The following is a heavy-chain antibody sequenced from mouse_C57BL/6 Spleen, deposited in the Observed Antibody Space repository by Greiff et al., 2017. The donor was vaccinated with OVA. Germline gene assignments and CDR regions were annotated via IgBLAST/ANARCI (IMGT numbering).Heavy chain of an antibody. D-gene: IGHD1-1*02. J-gene: IGHJ3*01. CDR2: IHPSDGDT. V-gene: IGHV1-74*01. CDR3: AMGGNMAWFAY. CDR1: GYTFSSYW. Sequence: QVQLKQPGAELVKPGASVKVSCKASGYTFSSYWMHWVKQRPGKGLEWIGRIHPSDGDTNYNQKFKGKATMTADKSSSTAYMQLSSLTSEDSAVYYCAMGGNMAWFAYWGQGTLVTVSA.